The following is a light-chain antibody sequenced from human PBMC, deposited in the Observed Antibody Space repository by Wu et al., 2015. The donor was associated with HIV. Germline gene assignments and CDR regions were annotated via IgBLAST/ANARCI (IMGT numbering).Light chain of an antibody. CDR1: QSVSSN. CDR3: QQYNNWPPRRT. Sequence: MTQSPSTLSVSPGERATLSCRASQSVSSNLAWYQQKPGQAPRLLIFDVSTRATGIPARFSGSGSGTEFTLTISSMQSEDFAVYYCQQYNNWPPRRTFGQGTKVEIK. CDR2: DVS. V-gene: IGKV3-15*01. J-gene: IGKJ1*01.